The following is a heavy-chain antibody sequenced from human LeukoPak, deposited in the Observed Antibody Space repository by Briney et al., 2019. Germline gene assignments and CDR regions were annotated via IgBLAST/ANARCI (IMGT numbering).Heavy chain of an antibody. V-gene: IGHV3-23*01. Sequence: GGSLRLSCAASGFTFSSSAMRWVRQAPGKGLEWVSGISGSGGGGTYYADSVKGRFTISRDNSKNTLYLQMNSLRAEDTAVYYCAKAGSIRFDYWGQGTLVTVSS. D-gene: IGHD1-26*01. J-gene: IGHJ4*02. CDR2: ISGSGGGGT. CDR1: GFTFSSSA. CDR3: AKAGSIRFDY.